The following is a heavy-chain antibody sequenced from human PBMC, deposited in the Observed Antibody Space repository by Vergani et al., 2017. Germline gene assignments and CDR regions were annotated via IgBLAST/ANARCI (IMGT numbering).Heavy chain of an antibody. J-gene: IGHJ6*03. Sequence: QVQLQESGPGLVKPSETLSLTCTVSGGSISSYYWSWIRQPPGKGLEWIGYIYYSGSTNYNPSLKSRVTISVDTSKNQFSLKLSSVTAADTAVYYCARAVVLVVPEGYHCYYYMDVWGKGTTVTVSS. CDR1: GGSISSYY. V-gene: IGHV4-59*01. D-gene: IGHD3-22*01. CDR3: ARAVVLVVPEGYHCYYYMDV. CDR2: IYYSGST.